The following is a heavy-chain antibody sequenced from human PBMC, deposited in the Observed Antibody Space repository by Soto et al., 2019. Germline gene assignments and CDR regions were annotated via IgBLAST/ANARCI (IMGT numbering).Heavy chain of an antibody. J-gene: IGHJ4*02. CDR2: IDGSGDST. CDR1: GFPFRNYA. D-gene: IGHD6-19*01. CDR3: AKDRGWTYDFDY. V-gene: IGHV3-23*01. Sequence: EVQLLESGGGLVQPGGSLRLSCATSGFPFRNYAMSWVRQTPGKGLEWVSAIDGSGDSTYYADSVKGRFTISRDNSGNTLYLQMDSLRAEDTAVYFCAKDRGWTYDFDYWGQGALVTVSS.